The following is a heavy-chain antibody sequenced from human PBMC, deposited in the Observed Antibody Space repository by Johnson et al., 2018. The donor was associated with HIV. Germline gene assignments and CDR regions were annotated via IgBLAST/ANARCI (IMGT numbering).Heavy chain of an antibody. D-gene: IGHD1-1*01. V-gene: IGHV3-30*04. J-gene: IGHJ3*02. Sequence: QVQLVESGGGLVQPGGSLRLSCAASGLNFSDYSMHWVRQAPGKGLEWVAVISFDGSTKYFADSVRGRFTISRDNSKNTLYLQMNSLRGEDTAVYYCAKASHWAFDIWGQGTMVTVSS. CDR1: GLNFSDYS. CDR3: AKASHWAFDI. CDR2: ISFDGSTK.